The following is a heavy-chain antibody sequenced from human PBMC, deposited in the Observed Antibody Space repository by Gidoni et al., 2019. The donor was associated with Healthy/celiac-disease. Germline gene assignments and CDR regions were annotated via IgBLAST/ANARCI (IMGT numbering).Heavy chain of an antibody. V-gene: IGHV3-9*01. CDR2: ISWNSGSI. D-gene: IGHD1-26*01. CDR3: AKGGPIVGATDYYFDY. J-gene: IGHJ4*02. CDR1: GFPFDAYA. Sequence: EVQLVESGGGLVQPVRSLRLSCAAPGFPFDAYAMHWVRQAPGKGLEWGSGISWNSGSIGYADSVKGRFTISRDNAKNSLYLQMNSLRAEDTALYYCAKGGPIVGATDYYFDYWGQGTLVTVSS.